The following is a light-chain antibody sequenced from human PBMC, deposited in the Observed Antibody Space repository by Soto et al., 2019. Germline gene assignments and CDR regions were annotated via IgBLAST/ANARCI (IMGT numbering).Light chain of an antibody. CDR2: EVS. CDR1: SSDVGAYNL. CDR3: TSYTSSRILYV. Sequence: QSVLTQPASVSGSPGQSVTISCTGTSSDVGAYNLVSWYQQYPGKAPKLMIYEVSNRPSGVSNRFSGSKSGNTASLTISGLQAEDEADYYCTSYTSSRILYVFGTGTKVTVL. V-gene: IGLV2-14*01. J-gene: IGLJ1*01.